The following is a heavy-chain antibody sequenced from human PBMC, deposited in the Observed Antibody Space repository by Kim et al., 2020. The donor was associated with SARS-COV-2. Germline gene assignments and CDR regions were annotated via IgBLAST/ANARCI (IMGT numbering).Heavy chain of an antibody. V-gene: IGHV3-23*01. CDR2: INGHGATT. Sequence: GGSLRLSCAASGFTFSNYGMTWVRQPPGKGLEWVSGINGHGATTYYADSVKGRFTISRDNSKNTLYLQMNSLRAEDTALYYCAKDGGDYYDSTGSFYCYFDLWGRGTLVTVSS. J-gene: IGHJ2*01. CDR1: GFTFSNYG. CDR3: AKDGGDYYDSTGSFYCYFDL. D-gene: IGHD3-22*01.